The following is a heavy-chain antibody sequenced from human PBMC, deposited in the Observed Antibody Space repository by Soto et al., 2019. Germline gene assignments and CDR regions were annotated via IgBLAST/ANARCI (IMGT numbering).Heavy chain of an antibody. CDR1: GGSISSGGYY. J-gene: IGHJ4*02. CDR2: IYYSGST. D-gene: IGHD6-19*01. Sequence: SETLSLTCTVSGGSISSGGYYWAWIRQPPGKGLEWIGSIYYSGSTYYNPSLKSRVTISVDTSKNQFSLKLSSVTAADTAVYYCARSTSIAVAPDWGQGTLVTVSS. CDR3: ARSTSIAVAPD. V-gene: IGHV4-39*01.